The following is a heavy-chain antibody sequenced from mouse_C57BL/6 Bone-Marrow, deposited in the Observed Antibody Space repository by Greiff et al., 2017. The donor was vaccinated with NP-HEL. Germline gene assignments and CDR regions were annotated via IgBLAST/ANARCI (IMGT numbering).Heavy chain of an antibody. Sequence: VKLQESGAELVRPGTSVKMSCKASGYTFTNYWIGWAKQRPGHGLEWIGDIYPGGGYTNYNEKFKGKATLTADKSSSTAYMQFSSLTSEDSAIYYCARKWGSSWFAYWGQGTLVTVSA. CDR3: ARKWGSSWFAY. V-gene: IGHV1-63*01. CDR2: IYPGGGYT. CDR1: GYTFTNYW. J-gene: IGHJ3*01.